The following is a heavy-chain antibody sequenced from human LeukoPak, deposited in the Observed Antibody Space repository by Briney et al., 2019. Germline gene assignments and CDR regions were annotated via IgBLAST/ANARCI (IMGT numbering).Heavy chain of an antibody. J-gene: IGHJ4*02. D-gene: IGHD1/OR15-1a*01. V-gene: IGHV3-30*02. Sequence: GGSLRLSCEATGFAFNHYHTHWVRQAPGKGSEWVAFIRNDGSDKYYVDSVKGRFTTSRDNSKNTVYLHMTGLSGDDTAVYYCARSLHEQTDYWGQGTLVVVSS. CDR2: IRNDGSDK. CDR1: GFAFNHYH. CDR3: ARSLHEQTDY.